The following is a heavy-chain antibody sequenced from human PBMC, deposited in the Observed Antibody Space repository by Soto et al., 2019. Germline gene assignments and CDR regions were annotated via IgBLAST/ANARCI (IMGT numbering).Heavy chain of an antibody. Sequence: GGSLRLSCAASGFTFSSYWMSWVRQAPGKGLEWVANIKQDGSEKYYVDSVKGRFTISRDNAKNSLYLQMNSLRAEDTAVYYCARASSGWYAGRPLNAFDIWGQGTMVTVSS. J-gene: IGHJ3*02. CDR3: ARASSGWYAGRPLNAFDI. CDR2: IKQDGSEK. CDR1: GFTFSSYW. D-gene: IGHD6-19*01. V-gene: IGHV3-7*04.